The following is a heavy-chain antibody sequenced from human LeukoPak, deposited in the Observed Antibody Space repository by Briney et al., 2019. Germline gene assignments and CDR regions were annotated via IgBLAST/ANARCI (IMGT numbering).Heavy chain of an antibody. V-gene: IGHV1-46*01. CDR3: ARAETDYDSSGYSFHRFDY. Sequence: ASVKVSCKASGYTFTSYYMHWVRQAPGQGLEWMGIINPSGGSTSYAQKFQGRVTMTRDTSTSTVYMELSSLRSEDTAVYYCARAETDYDSSGYSFHRFDYWGQGTLVTVSS. CDR2: INPSGGST. J-gene: IGHJ4*02. CDR1: GYTFTSYY. D-gene: IGHD3-22*01.